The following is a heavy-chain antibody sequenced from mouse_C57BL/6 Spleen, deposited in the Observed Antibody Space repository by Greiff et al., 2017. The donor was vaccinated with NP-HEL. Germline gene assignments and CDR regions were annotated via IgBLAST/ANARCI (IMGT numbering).Heavy chain of an antibody. Sequence: EVKVEESGEGLVKPGGSLKLSCAASGFTFSSYAMSWVRQTPEKRLEWVAYISSGGDYIYYADTVKGRFTISRDNARNTLYLQMSSLKSEDTAMYYCTRDRGYYGSSYPAYWGQGTLVTVSA. D-gene: IGHD1-1*01. CDR3: TRDRGYYGSSYPAY. J-gene: IGHJ3*01. CDR2: ISSGGDYI. CDR1: GFTFSSYA. V-gene: IGHV5-9-1*02.